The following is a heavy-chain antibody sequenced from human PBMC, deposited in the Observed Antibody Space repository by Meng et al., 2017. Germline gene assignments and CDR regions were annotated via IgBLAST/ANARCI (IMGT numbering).Heavy chain of an antibody. CDR2: ISSNGGST. J-gene: IGHJ4*02. CDR3: ARGKGDYYGSGSPYRGYFDY. D-gene: IGHD3-10*01. CDR1: GFTFSSYA. V-gene: IGHV3-64*01. Sequence: GGSLRLSCAAYGFTFSSYAMHWVRQAPGKGLEYVSAISSNGGSTYYANSVKGRFTISRDNSKNTLYLQMGSLRAEDMAVYYCARGKGDYYGSGSPYRGYFDYWGQGTLVTVSS.